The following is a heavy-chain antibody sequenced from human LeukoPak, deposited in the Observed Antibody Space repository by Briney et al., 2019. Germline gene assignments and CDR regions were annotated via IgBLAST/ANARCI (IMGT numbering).Heavy chain of an antibody. CDR3: ARGGGPLTYYDILTGYPFDY. CDR1: GGSISSYY. CDR2: IYYSGST. D-gene: IGHD3-9*01. J-gene: IGHJ4*02. V-gene: IGHV4-59*01. Sequence: SETLSLTCTVSGGSISSYYWSWIRQPPGKGLEWIGYIYYSGSTNYNPSLKSRVTISVDTSKNQFSLKLSSVTAADTAVYYCARGGGPLTYYDILTGYPFDYWGQGTLVTVSS.